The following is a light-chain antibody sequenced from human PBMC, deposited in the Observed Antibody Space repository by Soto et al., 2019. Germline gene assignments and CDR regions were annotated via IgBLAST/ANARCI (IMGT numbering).Light chain of an antibody. J-gene: IGKJ4*01. V-gene: IGKV3-20*01. CDR1: QPVRKNY. CDR3: QQFSSYPLT. Sequence: EFVLTQSPGTLSLSPGERATLSSRASQPVRKNYLAWYQKKPGQAPGLLIYNASSRATGIPDRFSGGGSGTDFTLTISRLEPEDFAVYYCQQFSSYPLTFGGGTKVEIK. CDR2: NAS.